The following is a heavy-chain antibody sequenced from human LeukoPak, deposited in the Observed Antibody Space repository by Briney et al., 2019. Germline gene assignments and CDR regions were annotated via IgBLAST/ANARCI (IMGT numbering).Heavy chain of an antibody. CDR1: GVSISSSSYY. D-gene: IGHD6-13*01. CDR3: ARGRGIAAAGTWRGYFQH. CDR2: IYYSGST. Sequence: PSETLSLTCTVSGVSISSSSYYWGWIRQPPGKGLEWIGSIYYSGSTYYNPSLKSRATISVDTSKNQLSLKLSSVTAADTAVYYCARGRGIAAAGTWRGYFQHWGQGTLVTVSS. V-gene: IGHV4-39*01. J-gene: IGHJ1*01.